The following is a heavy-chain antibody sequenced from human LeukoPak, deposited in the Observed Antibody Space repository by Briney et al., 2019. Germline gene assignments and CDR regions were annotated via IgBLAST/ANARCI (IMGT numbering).Heavy chain of an antibody. CDR1: GFTFSSYA. CDR2: ISGSGGST. D-gene: IGHD5-18*01. CDR3: AFLGGYSYGLPWYFDL. Sequence: GGSLRLSCAASGFTFSSYAMSWVRQAPGKGLEWVSAISGSGGSTYYADSVKGRFTISRDNSKNTLYLQMNSLRAEDTAVYYCAFLGGYSYGLPWYFDLWGRGTLVTVSS. J-gene: IGHJ2*01. V-gene: IGHV3-23*01.